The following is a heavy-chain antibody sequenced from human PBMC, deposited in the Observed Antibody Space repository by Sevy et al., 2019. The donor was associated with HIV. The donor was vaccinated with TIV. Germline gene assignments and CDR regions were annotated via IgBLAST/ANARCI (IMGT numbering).Heavy chain of an antibody. CDR2: ISGYNGYT. D-gene: IGHD3-3*02. J-gene: IGHJ5*02. CDR1: GYSFTNYG. V-gene: IGHV1-18*01. Sequence: ASVKVSCKASGYSFTNYGIGWVRQAPGQGLEWMGWISGYNGYTNYAQNLQGRVTMTTDTSTSTAYMELRSLRSDDTTTYYCAKEGKNIRSWFDPWGQGTLVTVSS. CDR3: AKEGKNIRSWFDP.